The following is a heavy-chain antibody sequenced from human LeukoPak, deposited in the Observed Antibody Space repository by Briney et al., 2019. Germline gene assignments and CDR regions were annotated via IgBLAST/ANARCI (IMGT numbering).Heavy chain of an antibody. V-gene: IGHV3-30*02. CDR1: GFTFSSYG. J-gene: IGHJ1*01. CDR3: AQEIGYCSGGICYSLEYFLN. D-gene: IGHD2-15*01. CDR2: IRYDGSNE. Sequence: PGGSLRLSCAASGFTFSSYGMHWVRQAPGKGLEWVAFIRYDGSNEYYADSVKGRFTISRDNAKNTFYLEMNSLRVEDTAIYYCAQEIGYCSGGICYSLEYFLNWGQGTLVIVSS.